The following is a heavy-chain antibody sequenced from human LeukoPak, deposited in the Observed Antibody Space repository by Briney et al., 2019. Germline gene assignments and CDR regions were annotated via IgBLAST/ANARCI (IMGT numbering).Heavy chain of an antibody. V-gene: IGHV4-39*01. CDR1: GGSISSYY. Sequence: SETLSLTCTVSGGSISSYYWSWIRQPPGKGLEWIGSIYYSGSTYYNPSLKSRVTISVDTSKNQFSLKLSSVTAADTAVYYCARSTPDEAYDYWGQGTLVTVSS. CDR2: IYYSGST. CDR3: ARSTPDEAYDY. D-gene: IGHD3-16*01. J-gene: IGHJ4*02.